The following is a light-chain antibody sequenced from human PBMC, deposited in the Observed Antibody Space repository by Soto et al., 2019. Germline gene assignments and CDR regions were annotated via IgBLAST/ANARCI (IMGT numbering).Light chain of an antibody. Sequence: DIQMTQSPSTLSASLGDRVTITCRASQSINKWVAWHQQKPGKVPKVLIYDVSTLESGVPSRFSGSGSGTDFTLTISSLQPDDIATYYCQQYTSFSPWTFGQGIKVDIK. CDR2: DVS. CDR1: QSINKW. V-gene: IGKV1-5*01. CDR3: QQYTSFSPWT. J-gene: IGKJ1*01.